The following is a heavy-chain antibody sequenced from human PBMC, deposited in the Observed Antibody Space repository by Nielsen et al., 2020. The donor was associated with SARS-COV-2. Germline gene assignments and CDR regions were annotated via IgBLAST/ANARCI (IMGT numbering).Heavy chain of an antibody. CDR1: GGSISGFY. D-gene: IGHD3-3*01. CDR3: ARERYFDFWSGNYYIDV. J-gene: IGHJ6*03. V-gene: IGHV4-59*01. Sequence: SETLSLTCTVSGGSISGFYWSWIRQPPGKGLEWIGYVFSTGITSYDPSLQSRVSISVDPSKNQFSLNLTSVTAADTAVYYCARERYFDFWSGNYYIDVWGKGTTVTVSS. CDR2: VFSTGIT.